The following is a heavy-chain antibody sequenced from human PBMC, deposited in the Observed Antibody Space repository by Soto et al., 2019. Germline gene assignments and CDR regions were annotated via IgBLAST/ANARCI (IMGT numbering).Heavy chain of an antibody. V-gene: IGHV5-51*01. Sequence: PGESLKISCKGSGYSFTIYWIGWVRQMPGKGLEWMGIIYPGDSDTRYSPSFQGQVTISADKSISTAYLQWSSLKASDTAMYYCARGIGDIGYYYYGMDVWGQGTTVTVSS. J-gene: IGHJ6*02. CDR1: GYSFTIYW. CDR2: IYPGDSDT. CDR3: ARGIGDIGYYYYGMDV.